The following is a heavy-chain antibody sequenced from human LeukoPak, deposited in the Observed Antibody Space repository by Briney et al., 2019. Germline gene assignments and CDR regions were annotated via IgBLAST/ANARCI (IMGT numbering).Heavy chain of an antibody. CDR2: ISWDGGST. V-gene: IGHV3-43*01. D-gene: IGHD3-16*01. Sequence: GGSLRLSCAASGFTFDDYTMHWVRQAPGKGLEWVSLISWDGGSTYYADSVKGRFTISRDNSKNSLYLQMNSLTTEDTALYYCARERGFQDYDYVWGTYPIDYWGRGTLVTVSS. CDR3: ARERGFQDYDYVWGTYPIDY. J-gene: IGHJ4*02. CDR1: GFTFDDYT.